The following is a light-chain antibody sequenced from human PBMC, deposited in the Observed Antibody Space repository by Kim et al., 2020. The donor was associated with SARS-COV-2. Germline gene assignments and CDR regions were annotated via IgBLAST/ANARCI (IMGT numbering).Light chain of an antibody. CDR1: HSVSNF. CDR2: DAS. J-gene: IGKJ5*01. V-gene: IGKV3-11*01. Sequence: EIVLTQSPATLSLSPGERATLSCRASHSVSNFLAWYQQKPGQAPRLLIYDASNRATGIPARFSGSGSGTDFTLTISSLEPEDFAVYYCQQRSNWPPSITFGQGTRLEIK. CDR3: QQRSNWPPSIT.